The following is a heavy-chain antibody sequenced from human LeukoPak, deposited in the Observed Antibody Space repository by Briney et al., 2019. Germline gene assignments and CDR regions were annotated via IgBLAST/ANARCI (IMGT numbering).Heavy chain of an antibody. CDR3: ARVLDANRGYDQGVMNI. Sequence: GASVKVSCKASGYTFNDYFMYWMRQAPGQGLEWMGWINPYSGGTKYAQKFQGRVTMTRDTSISTVFMELRSLKSDDTALYYCARVLDANRGYDQGVMNIWGQGTMVTVSS. CDR2: INPYSGGT. CDR1: GYTFNDYF. V-gene: IGHV1-2*02. D-gene: IGHD5-12*01. J-gene: IGHJ3*02.